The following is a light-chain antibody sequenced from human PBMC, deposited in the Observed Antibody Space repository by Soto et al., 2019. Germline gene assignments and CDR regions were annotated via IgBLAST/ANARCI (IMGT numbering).Light chain of an antibody. V-gene: IGLV2-14*01. CDR1: RSDVGGYNY. J-gene: IGLJ1*01. Sequence: QSALTQPASVSGSPGQSITISCTGTRSDVGGYNYVSWFQHHPGKAPKLIIYEVSYRPSGVSNRFSGSKSGDTASLTISGLQAEDEADYYCSSFTNTITRYAFGTGTKLTVL. CDR2: EVS. CDR3: SSFTNTITRYA.